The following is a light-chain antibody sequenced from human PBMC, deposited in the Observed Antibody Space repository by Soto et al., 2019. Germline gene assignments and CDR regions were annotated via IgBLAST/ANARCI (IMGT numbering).Light chain of an antibody. V-gene: IGLV1-47*01. CDR3: AAWDDTVRSYV. CDR1: ISNIATNY. Sequence: QSVLTQPPSVSGTPGQRGTISCSGGISNIATNYVHWFQQLPGTAPKVLSNRDNQRPSGVPDRFSGSKSGTSASLAISGLRSEDEAEYYCAAWDDTVRSYVFGTGTKVSVL. J-gene: IGLJ1*01. CDR2: RDN.